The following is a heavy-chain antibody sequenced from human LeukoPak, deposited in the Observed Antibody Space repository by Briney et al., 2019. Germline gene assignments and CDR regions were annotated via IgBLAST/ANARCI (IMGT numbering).Heavy chain of an antibody. V-gene: IGHV4-59*01. CDR1: GGSISNYY. J-gene: IGHJ4*02. D-gene: IGHD5-24*01. CDR2: VYYTGST. Sequence: KPSETLSLTCPVSGGSISNYYYWTWIRQPPRKGLEWIGYVYYTGSTNFNPSLKSRVTMSLDTSRNQFSLKLTSLTAADTAVYYCARGAMATTPFFDYWGQGTLVTVSS. CDR3: ARGAMATTPFFDY.